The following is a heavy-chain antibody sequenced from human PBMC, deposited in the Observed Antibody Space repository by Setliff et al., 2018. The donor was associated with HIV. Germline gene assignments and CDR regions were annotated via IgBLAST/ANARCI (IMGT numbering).Heavy chain of an antibody. Sequence: GGSLRLSCVASGFTFSSYWMHWVRQVPGKGLMWVSHINNDETITHYADSVKGRFTISRDNAKNTVYLQMNSLRAEDTAVYYCARDRLYYYDSSDNYFDYWGQGTLVTVSS. J-gene: IGHJ4*02. D-gene: IGHD3-22*01. CDR2: INNDETIT. V-gene: IGHV3-74*01. CDR3: ARDRLYYYDSSDNYFDY. CDR1: GFTFSSYW.